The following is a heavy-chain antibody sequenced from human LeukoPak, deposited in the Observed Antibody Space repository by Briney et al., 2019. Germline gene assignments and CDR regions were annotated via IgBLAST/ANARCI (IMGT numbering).Heavy chain of an antibody. CDR2: INPNSGDT. D-gene: IGHD3-16*01. CDR3: ATQRGSYLWGTDLDY. Sequence: ASVKVSCKASGYTFTGYYMHWVRQAPGQGLEWMGWINPNSGDTKYSQKFQGRVTMARDTSISTAYMELSRLRSDDTAVYYCATQRGSYLWGTDLDYWGQGTLVTVSS. V-gene: IGHV1-2*02. CDR1: GYTFTGYY. J-gene: IGHJ4*02.